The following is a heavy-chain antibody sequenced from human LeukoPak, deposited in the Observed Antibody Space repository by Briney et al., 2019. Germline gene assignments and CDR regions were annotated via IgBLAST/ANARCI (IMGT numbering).Heavy chain of an antibody. CDR2: NSYSRST. J-gene: IGHJ6*02. D-gene: IGHD1-20*01. Sequence: SETLSPTCTVSGASLSGYYWTWIRQPPGKGLEWIGYNSYSRSTNYNPSLKSRVTISVDTSKNQFSLKLNSVTAADTAVYSCAREINPLTETTQYGMDVWGQGTTVTVSS. V-gene: IGHV4-59*01. CDR1: GASLSGYY. CDR3: AREINPLTETTQYGMDV.